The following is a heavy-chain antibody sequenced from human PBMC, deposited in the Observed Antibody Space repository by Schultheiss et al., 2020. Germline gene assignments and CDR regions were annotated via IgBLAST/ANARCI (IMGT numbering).Heavy chain of an antibody. D-gene: IGHD2-2*01. CDR2: IYYSGST. CDR3: ARRGPIYCSSTSCSPYYFDY. J-gene: IGHJ4*02. Sequence: SATLSLTCTVSGGSISSGGYYWSWIRQHPGKGLEWIGYIYYSGSTYYNPSLKSRVTISVDTSKNQFSLKLSSVTAADTAVYYCARRGPIYCSSTSCSPYYFDYWGQGTLVTGSS. CDR1: GGSISSGGYY. V-gene: IGHV4-31*03.